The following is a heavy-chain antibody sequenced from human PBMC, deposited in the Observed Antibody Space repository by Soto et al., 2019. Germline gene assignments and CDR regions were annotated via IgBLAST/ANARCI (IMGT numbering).Heavy chain of an antibody. D-gene: IGHD2-2*01. CDR3: ARSQGSSTSLEIYYYYYYGMDV. V-gene: IGHV1-69*01. J-gene: IGHJ6*02. CDR2: IIPISGTA. CDR1: GGTFSSYA. Sequence: QVQLVQSGAEVQKPGSSVKVSCKASGGTFSSYAISWVRQAPGQVLEWMGGIIPISGTANYAQKFQGRVTITADESTSTAYMELSSLRSEDTAVYYCARSQGSSTSLEIYYYYYYGMDVWGQGTTVTVSS.